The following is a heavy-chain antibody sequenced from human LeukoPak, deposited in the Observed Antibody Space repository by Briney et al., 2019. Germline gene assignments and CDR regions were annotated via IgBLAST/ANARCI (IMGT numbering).Heavy chain of an antibody. CDR3: ASPTYYYDSSGYKGDY. Sequence: ASVKVSCKASGGTFSSYAISWLRQAPGQGLEWMGRIIPILGIANYAQKFQGRVTITADKSTSTAYMELSSLRSEDTAVYYCASPTYYYDSSGYKGDYWGQGTLVTVSS. V-gene: IGHV1-69*04. J-gene: IGHJ4*02. CDR2: IIPILGIA. CDR1: GGTFSSYA. D-gene: IGHD3-22*01.